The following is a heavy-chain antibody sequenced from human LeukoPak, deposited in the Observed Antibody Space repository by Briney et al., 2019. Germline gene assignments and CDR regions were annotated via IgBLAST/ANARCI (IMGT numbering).Heavy chain of an antibody. J-gene: IGHJ4*02. D-gene: IGHD5-18*01. CDR2: VYYSGST. CDR1: GGCISNYY. CDR3: ARCGYSYGTGYHFDY. V-gene: IGHV4-59*01. Sequence: SETLSLTCTVSGGCISNYYWSWIRQPPGKGLEWIGYVYYSGSTYYNSALKSRVTISVDTSKKQFSLNLSSVTAADTAVYYCARCGYSYGTGYHFDYWGQGTLVTVSS.